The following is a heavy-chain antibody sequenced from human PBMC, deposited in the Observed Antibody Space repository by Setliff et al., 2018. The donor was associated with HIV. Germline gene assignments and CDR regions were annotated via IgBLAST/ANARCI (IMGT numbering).Heavy chain of an antibody. CDR1: GYTFTGYY. V-gene: IGHV1-69*04. J-gene: IGHJ4*02. Sequence: SVKVSCKASGYTFTGYYMHWVRQAPGQGLEWMGRIIPILGIANYAQKFQGRVTITADKSTSTAYMELSSLRSEDTAVYYCAGVVEWYFDHWGQGTLVTVSS. CDR3: AGVVEWYFDH. CDR2: IIPILGIA. D-gene: IGHD2-15*01.